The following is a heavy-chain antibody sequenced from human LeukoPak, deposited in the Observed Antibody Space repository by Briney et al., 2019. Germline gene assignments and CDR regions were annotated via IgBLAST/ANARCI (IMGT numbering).Heavy chain of an antibody. Sequence: SETLSLTCTVSGGSISSYYWSWIRQPPGKGLEWIGYIYYSGSTIYNPSLQSRVRISVETSKNQFSLKLSSVTAADTAVYYSASVHTRQQLVRGDYFDYWGQGTLVTVSS. CDR2: IYYSGST. J-gene: IGHJ4*02. D-gene: IGHD6-13*01. V-gene: IGHV4-59*01. CDR3: ASVHTRQQLVRGDYFDY. CDR1: GGSISSYY.